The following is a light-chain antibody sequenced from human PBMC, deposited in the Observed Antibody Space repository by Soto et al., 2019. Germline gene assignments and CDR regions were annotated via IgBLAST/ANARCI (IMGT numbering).Light chain of an antibody. CDR3: QQTDSIPYT. J-gene: IGKJ2*01. CDR1: QSVNSY. CDR2: AAS. Sequence: DIQMTQSPSSLSASVGDRVTITCRASQSVNSYLNWYQQKPGKAPKFLIYAASSLQRGVPSRFSGSGSGTDFTLTISSLQPDDFATYYCQQTDSIPYTFGQGTKLKIK. V-gene: IGKV1-39*01.